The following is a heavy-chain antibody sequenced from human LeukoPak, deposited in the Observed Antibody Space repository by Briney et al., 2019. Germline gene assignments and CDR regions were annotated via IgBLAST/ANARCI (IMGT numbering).Heavy chain of an antibody. CDR2: IFTGGET. Sequence: LGVSLRLSRAGSVLTVRGNHMSCVRQAPERGLEWVSVIFTGGETYYADSVKGRFTVTRDKSKNTLYLQMSSLSPEDTAVYYCWPYFYDSSGVDDAFDIWGRGTMVTVSS. CDR3: WPYFYDSSGVDDAFDI. V-gene: IGHV3-66*02. CDR1: VLTVRGNH. D-gene: IGHD3-22*01. J-gene: IGHJ3*02.